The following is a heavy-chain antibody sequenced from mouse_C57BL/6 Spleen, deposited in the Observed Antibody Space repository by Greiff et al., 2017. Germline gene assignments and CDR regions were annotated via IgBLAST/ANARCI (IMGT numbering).Heavy chain of an antibody. CDR1: GYSFTGYY. CDR2: IYPYSGVS. J-gene: IGHJ2*01. CDR3: ARGNYGNSPDY. Sequence: DVQLQESGPELVKPGASVKISCKASGYSFTGYYMHWVKQSHGNILDWIGYIYPYSGVSSYNQKFKGKATLTVDKSSSTAYMELRSLTSEDAAVYYCARGNYGNSPDYWGQGTTLTVSS. D-gene: IGHD1-1*01. V-gene: IGHV1-31*01.